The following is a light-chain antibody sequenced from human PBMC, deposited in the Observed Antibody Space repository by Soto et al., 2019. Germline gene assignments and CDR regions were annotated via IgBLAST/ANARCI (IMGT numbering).Light chain of an antibody. J-gene: IGLJ2*01. CDR3: GTWDSSLSAVV. CDR2: DNN. V-gene: IGLV1-51*01. CDR1: SSNIGNNY. Sequence: QSVLTQPPSVSAAPGQKVTLSCSGSSSNIGNNYVSWYQQLPGTAPKRLIYDNNKRPSGIPDRFSGSKSGTSATLRITGLQTGDEADYYCGTWDSSLSAVVFGGGTKLTVL.